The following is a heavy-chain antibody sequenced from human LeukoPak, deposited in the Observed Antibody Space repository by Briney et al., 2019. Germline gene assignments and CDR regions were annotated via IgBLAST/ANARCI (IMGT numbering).Heavy chain of an antibody. CDR1: GFTLSNCW. J-gene: IGHJ4*02. Sequence: PGGSLRLSCAASGFTLSNCWMTWFRQAPGKGLEWVANINQDGSQTSYVDSVKGRFTISRDNAKSALYLQMNSLRAEDTAVYYCARWRGQQSEFDLWGQGNLVSVSS. CDR2: INQDGSQT. D-gene: IGHD4-11*01. V-gene: IGHV3-7*01. CDR3: ARWRGQQSEFDL.